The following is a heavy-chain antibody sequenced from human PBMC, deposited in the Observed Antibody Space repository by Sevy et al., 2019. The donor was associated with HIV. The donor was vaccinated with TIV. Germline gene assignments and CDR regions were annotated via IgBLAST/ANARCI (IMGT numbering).Heavy chain of an antibody. D-gene: IGHD3-22*01. J-gene: IGHJ5*02. CDR1: GFNFSTYA. CDR3: AKEGYYYDSRSSDWFDP. CDR2: VSSDGTTR. Sequence: GGSLRLSCAASGFNFSTYAMHWVRQGPGKGLEWVATVSSDGTTRSYVDSIKGRFSLSRDNSKNTLYLQMNNLTPEDTAVYYCAKEGYYYDSRSSDWFDPWGPGALVTVSS. V-gene: IGHV3-30*18.